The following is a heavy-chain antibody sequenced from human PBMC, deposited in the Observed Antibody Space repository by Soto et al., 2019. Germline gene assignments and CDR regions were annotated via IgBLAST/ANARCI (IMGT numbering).Heavy chain of an antibody. J-gene: IGHJ5*02. D-gene: IGHD6-13*01. CDR2: IIPIFGTA. CDR1: GYTFTSYY. V-gene: IGHV1-69*13. CDR3: AREGAAAINWFDP. Sequence: SVKVSCKASGYTFTSYYMHWVRQAPGQGLEWMGGIIPIFGTANYAQKFQGRVTITADESTSTAYMELSSLRSEDTAVYYCAREGAAAINWFDPWGQGTLVTVSS.